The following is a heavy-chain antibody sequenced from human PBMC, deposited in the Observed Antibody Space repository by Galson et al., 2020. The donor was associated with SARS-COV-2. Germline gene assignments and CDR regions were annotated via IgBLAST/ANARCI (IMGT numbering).Heavy chain of an antibody. V-gene: IGHV4-39*07. Sequence: SETLSLTCSVSGDSISSSNYYWGWIRQPPGKGLEWIGTLYYSGSTYYNPSLKSRVTISVDTSKNQFSLKLSSVTAADTAVYYCASTLESRGISVAIFDYWGQGTLVTVSS. CDR3: ASTLESRGISVAIFDY. CDR2: LYYSGST. J-gene: IGHJ4*02. D-gene: IGHD1-1*01. CDR1: GDSISSSNYY.